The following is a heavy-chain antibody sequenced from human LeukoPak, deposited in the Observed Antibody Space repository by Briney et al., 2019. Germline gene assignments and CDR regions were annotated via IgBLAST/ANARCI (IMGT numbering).Heavy chain of an antibody. J-gene: IGHJ3*02. Sequence: GGSLRLSCAASGFTVSSNYMSWVRQAPGKGLEWVSAISGSGGSTYYADSVKGRFTISRDNSKNTLYLQMNSLRAEDTAVYYCAKAVDTAMVGAFDIWGQGTMVTVSS. CDR2: ISGSGGST. CDR3: AKAVDTAMVGAFDI. D-gene: IGHD5-18*01. CDR1: GFTVSSNY. V-gene: IGHV3-23*01.